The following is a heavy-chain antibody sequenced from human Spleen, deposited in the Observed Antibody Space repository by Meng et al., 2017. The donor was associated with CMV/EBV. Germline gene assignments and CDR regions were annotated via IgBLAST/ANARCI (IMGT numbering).Heavy chain of an antibody. CDR2: VIPMFYRT. CDR3: AAEGVATYTQQ. J-gene: IGHJ1*01. CDR1: GGTFSSYG. Sequence: SCKASGGTFSSYGFNWVRQAPGQSLEWMGGVIPMFYRTNYAQKFQGRVTITADKSSSTAYMELSSLKSEDTAVYYCAAEGVATYTQQWGQGTLVTVSS. V-gene: IGHV1-69*06. D-gene: IGHD5-12*01.